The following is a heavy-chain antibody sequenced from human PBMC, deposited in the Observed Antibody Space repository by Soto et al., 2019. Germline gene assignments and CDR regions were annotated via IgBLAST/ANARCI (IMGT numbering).Heavy chain of an antibody. CDR1: WFTVSRYG. D-gene: IGHD3-22*01. Sequence: GAPMKGSCQGSWFTVSRYGISWGGPGPGQRVEWMGWISAYNGNTNYAQKLQGRVTMTTDTSTSTAYMELRSLRSDDTAVYYCARGRRDYYDSSGYFIFDYWGQGTLVTVSS. CDR2: ISAYNGNT. CDR3: ARGRRDYYDSSGYFIFDY. J-gene: IGHJ4*02. V-gene: IGHV1-18*01.